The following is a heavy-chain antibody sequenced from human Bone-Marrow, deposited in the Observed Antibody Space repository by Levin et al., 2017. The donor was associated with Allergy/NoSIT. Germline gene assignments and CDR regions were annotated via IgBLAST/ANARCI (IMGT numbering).Heavy chain of an antibody. CDR3: ARRDIVVVGYDAFDI. J-gene: IGHJ3*02. Sequence: GESLKISCAASGFTFSSYGMHWVRQAPGKGLEWVAVIWYDGSNKYYADSVKGRFTISRDNSKNTLYLQMNSLRAEDTAVYYCARRDIVVVGYDAFDIWGQGTMVTVSS. V-gene: IGHV3-33*01. D-gene: IGHD2-15*01. CDR1: GFTFSSYG. CDR2: IWYDGSNK.